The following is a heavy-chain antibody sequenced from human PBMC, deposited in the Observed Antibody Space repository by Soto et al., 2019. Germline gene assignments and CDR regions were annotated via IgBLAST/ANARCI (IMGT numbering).Heavy chain of an antibody. V-gene: IGHV1-69*04. Sequence: GASVKVSCKASGGSFSSYIVSWVRQAPGQGLEWMGRIIPVLGVEYYAQKFQGRVTITADKSTSTAYMELSSLRSEDTAVYYCAKEGPSEVPGYYYYYGMDVWGQGTTVTVSS. CDR1: GGSFSSYI. CDR2: IIPVLGVE. J-gene: IGHJ6*02. CDR3: AKEGPSEVPGYYYYYGMDV.